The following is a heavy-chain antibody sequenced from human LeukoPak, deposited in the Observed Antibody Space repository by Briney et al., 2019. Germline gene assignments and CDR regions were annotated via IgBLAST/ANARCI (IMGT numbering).Heavy chain of an antibody. J-gene: IGHJ3*02. D-gene: IGHD3-10*01. CDR2: IYYSAST. CDR3: ALGFGELSRYMDAFDI. CDR1: GGSISSYY. V-gene: IGHV4-59*04. Sequence: SETLSLTCTVSGGSISSYYWGWIRQPPGKGLECIGYIYYSASTYYNPSLKSRVTMSLDTSKNQFSLKLSSVTAADTAVYYCALGFGELSRYMDAFDIWGQGTMVTVSS.